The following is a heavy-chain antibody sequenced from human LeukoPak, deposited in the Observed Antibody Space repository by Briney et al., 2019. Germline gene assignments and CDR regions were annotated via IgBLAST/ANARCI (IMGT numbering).Heavy chain of an antibody. J-gene: IGHJ4*02. CDR3: ASGIDARSDSSD. D-gene: IGHD6-19*01. V-gene: IGHV4-39*01. Sequence: SETLSLTCSVSGGSISSSTYYWGWVRQSPGKGLEWIGSINYSGSTYYTPSLRSRVTMSVDMYNNQFSLKLTSVTAADTAVYYCASGIDARSDSSDWGQGTLVTVSS. CDR2: INYSGST. CDR1: GGSISSSTYY.